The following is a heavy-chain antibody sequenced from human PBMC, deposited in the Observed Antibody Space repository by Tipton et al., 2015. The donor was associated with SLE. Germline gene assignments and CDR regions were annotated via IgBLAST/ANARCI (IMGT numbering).Heavy chain of an antibody. CDR1: DYSVSSGFY. CDR3: ARQVGAKAFDI. CDR2: IYYRGNT. D-gene: IGHD1-26*01. J-gene: IGHJ3*02. V-gene: IGHV4-61*01. Sequence: TLSLTCAVSDYSVSSGFYCVWIRQPPGKGLEWIGFIYYRGNTNYNPSLKSRVTISADTSKNQFFLNLSSVTAADTAVYYCARQVGAKAFDIWGQGTMVTVSS.